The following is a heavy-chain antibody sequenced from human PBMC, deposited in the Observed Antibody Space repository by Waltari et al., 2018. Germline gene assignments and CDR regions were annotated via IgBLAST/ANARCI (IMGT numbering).Heavy chain of an antibody. CDR2: ISAYNGNT. J-gene: IGHJ5*02. CDR1: GYTFTSYG. V-gene: IGHV1-18*04. Sequence: QVQLVQSGAEVKKPGASVKVSCKASGYTFTSYGISWVQQAPGQGLEWMGWISAYNGNTNYVQKLQGRVTMTTDTSTSTAYMELRSLRSDDTAVYYCARVFGVGYSYAVGLNWFDPWGQGTLVTVSS. CDR3: ARVFGVGYSYAVGLNWFDP. D-gene: IGHD5-18*01.